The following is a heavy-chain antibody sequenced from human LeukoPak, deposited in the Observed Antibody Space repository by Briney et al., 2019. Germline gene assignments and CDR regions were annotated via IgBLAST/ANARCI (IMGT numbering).Heavy chain of an antibody. J-gene: IGHJ3*02. CDR3: ARGYCSSTSCYFAFDI. CDR2: ISSSSSYI. CDR1: GFTFSSYS. Sequence: GGSLRLSCAASGFTFSSYSMNWVRQAPGKGLEWVSSISSSSSYIYYADSVKGRFTISRDNAKNSLYLQMNSLRAEDTAVYYCARGYCSSTSCYFAFDIWGQGTMVTVSS. V-gene: IGHV3-21*01. D-gene: IGHD2-2*01.